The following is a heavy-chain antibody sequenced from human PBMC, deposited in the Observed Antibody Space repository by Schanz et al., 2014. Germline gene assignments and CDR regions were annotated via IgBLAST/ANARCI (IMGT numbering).Heavy chain of an antibody. CDR3: AKDTGYCHGGACYCFEY. J-gene: IGHJ4*02. V-gene: IGHV3-30*18. CDR2: ISYDGNNE. Sequence: EQLVESGGGSLQPGGSLRLSCVASGFGFDDYAMSWVRQAPGKGLEWVAVISYDGNNEDYADSVKGRFSISRDNSQNTLYLQMDSLRPEDTAVYFCAKDTGYCHGGACYCFEYWGLGILVTVSS. D-gene: IGHD2-8*02. CDR1: GFGFDDYA.